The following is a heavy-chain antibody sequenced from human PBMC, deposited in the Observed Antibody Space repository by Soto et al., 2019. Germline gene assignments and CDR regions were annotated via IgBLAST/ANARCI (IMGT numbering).Heavy chain of an antibody. Sequence: GGSLRLSCAASGFTFSSYGMHWVRQDPGKGLEWVAVISYDGSNKYYADSVKGRFTISRDNSKDTLYLQMNSLRAEDTAVYYCAKVYYYDSSGYYPEMYYFDYWGQGTLVTVSS. CDR3: AKVYYYDSSGYYPEMYYFDY. CDR1: GFTFSSYG. J-gene: IGHJ4*02. CDR2: ISYDGSNK. D-gene: IGHD3-22*01. V-gene: IGHV3-30*18.